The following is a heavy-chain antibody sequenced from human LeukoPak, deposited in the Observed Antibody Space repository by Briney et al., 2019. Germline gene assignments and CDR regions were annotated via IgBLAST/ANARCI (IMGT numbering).Heavy chain of an antibody. J-gene: IGHJ5*01. CDR2: IKQDGSEK. D-gene: IGHD2-8*01. CDR3: SKSPVGNVLDS. Sequence: GGSLRLSCAASGFTFSTYWMTWVRQAPGKGLEWVANIKQDGSEKNYVDSVEGRFTISRDNAKNSLDLQMNSLRAEDTAVYYCSKSPVGNVLDSWGQGTLVTVSS. CDR1: GFTFSTYW. V-gene: IGHV3-7*03.